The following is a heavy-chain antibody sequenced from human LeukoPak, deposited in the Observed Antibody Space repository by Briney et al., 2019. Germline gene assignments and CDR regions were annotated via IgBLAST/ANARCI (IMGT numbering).Heavy chain of an antibody. CDR1: GFTFSDHY. CDR2: IRYDANNE. D-gene: IGHD3-22*01. V-gene: IGHV3-30*02. Sequence: PGGSLRLSCAASGFTFSDHYMDWVRQALGKGLEWVAFIRYDANNEYYADSVKGRFTISRDNSKNTLYLQMNSLRAEDTAVYYCAKSLEVITTMSAWGDYWGQGTLVTVSS. J-gene: IGHJ4*02. CDR3: AKSLEVITTMSAWGDY.